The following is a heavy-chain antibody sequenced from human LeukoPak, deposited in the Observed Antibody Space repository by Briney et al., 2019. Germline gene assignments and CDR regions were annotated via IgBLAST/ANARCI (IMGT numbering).Heavy chain of an antibody. CDR2: INQDGSEK. D-gene: IGHD3-10*01. Sequence: GGSLRLSCAASGFTFSSYWMSWVRQAPGKGLEWVANINQDGSEKYYVDSVKGRFTISRDNSKNTLYLQMNSLRAEDTAVYYCAKVTYGSGTYGAFDYWGQGTLVTVSS. CDR3: AKVTYGSGTYGAFDY. CDR1: GFTFSSYW. V-gene: IGHV3-7*03. J-gene: IGHJ4*02.